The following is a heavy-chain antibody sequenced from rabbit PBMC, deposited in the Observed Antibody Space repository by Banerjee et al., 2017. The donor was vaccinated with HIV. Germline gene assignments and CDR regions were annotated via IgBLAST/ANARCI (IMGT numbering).Heavy chain of an antibody. J-gene: IGHJ4*01. Sequence: QEQLVESGGGLVQPEGSLTLTCTASGFSFSSSYYMCWVRQAPGKGLEWIACSSIDGGRTDYASWAKGRFTISKTSSTTVTLQMTSLTVADTATYFCASNYGAAGGNNLWGPGTLVTVS. D-gene: IGHD4-2*01. CDR1: GFSFSSSYY. CDR3: ASNYGAAGGNNL. V-gene: IGHV1S45*01. CDR2: SSIDGGRT.